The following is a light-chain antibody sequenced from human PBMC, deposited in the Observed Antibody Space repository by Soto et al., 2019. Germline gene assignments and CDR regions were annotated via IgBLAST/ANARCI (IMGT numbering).Light chain of an antibody. Sequence: EIVMTQSPATLSASPGERATLSCTASQSVSSNLAWYQQKPGQAPRLLIYGASTRATGIPARFSGSGSGTEFTLTISSLESEDFAVYYCQGYNNWPPMNTFGQGAKLEIK. CDR1: QSVSSN. V-gene: IGKV3-15*01. CDR2: GAS. J-gene: IGKJ2*01. CDR3: QGYNNWPPMNT.